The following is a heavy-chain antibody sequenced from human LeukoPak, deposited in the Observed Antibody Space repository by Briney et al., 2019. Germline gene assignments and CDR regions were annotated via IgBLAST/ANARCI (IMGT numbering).Heavy chain of an antibody. CDR1: GFTVSSNY. J-gene: IGHJ1*01. Sequence: PGGSLRLSCAASGFTVSSNYVSGVRQAPGKGLEWVSVIYSGGSTYYADSVKGRFTLSRDNSKNTLYLQMNSLRAEDTAVYYCARVVYDSSGYYPQYFQHWGQGTLVTVSS. CDR2: IYSGGST. V-gene: IGHV3-66*01. D-gene: IGHD3-22*01. CDR3: ARVVYDSSGYYPQYFQH.